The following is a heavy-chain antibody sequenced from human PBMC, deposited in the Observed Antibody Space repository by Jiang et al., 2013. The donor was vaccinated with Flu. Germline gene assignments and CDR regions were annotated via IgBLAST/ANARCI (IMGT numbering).Heavy chain of an antibody. J-gene: IGHJ6*02. CDR1: YA. CDR2: ISGSGGST. Sequence: YAMSWVRPGVQGRGLEWVSAISGSGGSTYYADSVKGRFTISRDNSKNTLYLQMNSLRAEDTAVYYCARLDYDFWSGYFCCGMDVWGQGTTVTVSS. CDR3: ARLDYDFWSGYFCCGMDV. D-gene: IGHD3-3*01. V-gene: IGHV3-23*01.